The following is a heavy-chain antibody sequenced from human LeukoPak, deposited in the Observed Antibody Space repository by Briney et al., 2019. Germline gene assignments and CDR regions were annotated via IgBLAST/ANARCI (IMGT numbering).Heavy chain of an antibody. CDR2: ISYDGSNK. D-gene: IGHD3-10*01. CDR3: AREAAGGAFDI. V-gene: IGHV3-30*01. CDR1: GFAFSSYA. J-gene: IGHJ3*02. Sequence: GGSLRLSCAASGFAFSSYAMHWVRQAPGKGLEWVAVISYDGSNKYYADSVKGRFTISRDNSKNTLYLQMNSLRAEDTAVYYCAREAAGGAFDIWGQGTMVTVSS.